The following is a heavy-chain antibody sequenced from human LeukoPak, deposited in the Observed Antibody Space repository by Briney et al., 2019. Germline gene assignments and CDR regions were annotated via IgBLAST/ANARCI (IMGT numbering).Heavy chain of an antibody. D-gene: IGHD3-22*01. J-gene: IGHJ6*02. V-gene: IGHV3-30*02. Sequence: GGSLRLSCAASGFTFSSYAMHWVRQAPGKGLEWVAFIRYDGSNKYYADSVKGRFTISRDNAKNSLYLQMNSLRAEDTAVYYCARETDSSGYYYVPYYYYGMDVWGQGTTVTVSS. CDR2: IRYDGSNK. CDR1: GFTFSSYA. CDR3: ARETDSSGYYYVPYYYYGMDV.